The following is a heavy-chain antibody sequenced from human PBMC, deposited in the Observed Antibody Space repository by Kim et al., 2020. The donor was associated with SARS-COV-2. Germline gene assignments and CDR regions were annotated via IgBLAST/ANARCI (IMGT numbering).Heavy chain of an antibody. J-gene: IGHJ4*02. Sequence: PTLKSRVTISVDPSKNQFSLKLSSVTAADTAVYYCANGGNYCSGGSCFDYWGQGTLVTVSS. CDR3: ANGGNYCSGGSCFDY. D-gene: IGHD2-15*01. V-gene: IGHV4-34*01.